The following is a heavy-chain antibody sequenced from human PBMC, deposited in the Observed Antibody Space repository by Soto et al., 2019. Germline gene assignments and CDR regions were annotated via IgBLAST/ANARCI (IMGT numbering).Heavy chain of an antibody. V-gene: IGHV3-23*01. CDR1: GFSFSSYA. CDR2: ISSSGGST. D-gene: IGHD2-15*01. CDR3: AKSQGREYYFDY. J-gene: IGHJ4*02. Sequence: GGSLRLSCAASGFSFSSYAMNWVRQAPGKGLEWVSAISSSGGSTYYSDSVKGRFTISRDNSKNTLYLQMNSLRAEDTALYHCAKSQGREYYFDYWGQGTLVTAPQ.